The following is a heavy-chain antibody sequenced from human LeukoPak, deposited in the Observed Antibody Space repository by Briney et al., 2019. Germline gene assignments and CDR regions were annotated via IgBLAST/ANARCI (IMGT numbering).Heavy chain of an antibody. CDR3: ARYYDSSGYYYPIDY. V-gene: IGHV3-21*01. J-gene: IGHJ4*02. CDR1: GFTFSSYR. Sequence: GGSLRLSCAACGFTFSSYRMNWVRQAPGKGLEWVSSISSLSSYIYYADSVKGRFTISRDNAKNSLYLQMNSLRAEDTAVYYCARYYDSSGYYYPIDYWGQGTLVTVSS. CDR2: ISSLSSYI. D-gene: IGHD3-22*01.